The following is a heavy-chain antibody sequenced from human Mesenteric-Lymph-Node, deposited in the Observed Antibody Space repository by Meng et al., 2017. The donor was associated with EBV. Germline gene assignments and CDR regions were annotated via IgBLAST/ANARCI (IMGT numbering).Heavy chain of an antibody. CDR1: GGSLSNYY. D-gene: IGHD6-13*01. Sequence: VTVQRWGAVVLKPSGALSLTGGVYGGSLSNYYWSWIRQPPGKGLEWIGEINYRGNTNYNPSLKSRVTVSVDTSKNQVSLKLNSVTAADTAIYYCAGAGYWRFDAWGRGTLVTVSS. CDR2: INYRGNT. CDR3: AGAGYWRFDA. V-gene: IGHV4-34*01. J-gene: IGHJ5*02.